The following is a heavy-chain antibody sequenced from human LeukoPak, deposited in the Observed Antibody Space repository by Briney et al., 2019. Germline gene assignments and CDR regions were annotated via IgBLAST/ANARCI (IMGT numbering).Heavy chain of an antibody. CDR2: MYYSGST. Sequence: SETLSLTCTVSGFSVSSASNYWSWIRQPPGKGLVWFGYMYYSGSTSYNPSLKSRVTISADTSKNQFSLKLSSVTAADTAVYYCARDPGYCSGGSCGNFDYWGQGTLVTVSS. J-gene: IGHJ4*02. D-gene: IGHD2-15*01. V-gene: IGHV4-61*01. CDR1: GFSVSSASNY. CDR3: ARDPGYCSGGSCGNFDY.